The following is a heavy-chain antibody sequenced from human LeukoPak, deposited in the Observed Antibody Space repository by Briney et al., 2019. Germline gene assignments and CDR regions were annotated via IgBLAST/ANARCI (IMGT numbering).Heavy chain of an antibody. D-gene: IGHD3-10*01. V-gene: IGHV4-59*01. Sequence: SETLSLTCTVSGGSISSYYWSWIRQPPGKGLEWIGYIYYSGSTNYNPSLKSRLTISVDTSKNKFSLKLSSVTAADTAVYYCARGFEESPYFDYWGQGKVVTVSS. CDR2: IYYSGST. CDR3: ARGFEESPYFDY. CDR1: GGSISSYY. J-gene: IGHJ4*02.